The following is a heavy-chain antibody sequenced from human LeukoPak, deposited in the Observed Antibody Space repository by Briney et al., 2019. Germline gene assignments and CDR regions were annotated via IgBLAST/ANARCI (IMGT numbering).Heavy chain of an antibody. D-gene: IGHD4-17*01. CDR2: IRGGGTSE. CDR3: GRDPNGDLKGGFDG. Sequence: PGGSLRLSCTASGFTFSAYAMMWVRQAPGKGPEWVSAIRGGGTSEFYADSVKGRFRISRDNSKDTLFLQMNSLRAEDTAVYYCGRDPNGDLKGGFDGGDPGQMAT. V-gene: IGHV3-23*01. CDR1: GFTFSAYA. J-gene: IGHJ3*01.